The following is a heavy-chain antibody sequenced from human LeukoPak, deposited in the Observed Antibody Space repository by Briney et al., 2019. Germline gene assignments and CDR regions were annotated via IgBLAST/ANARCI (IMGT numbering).Heavy chain of an antibody. CDR2: IYHSGST. J-gene: IGHJ4*02. V-gene: IGHV4-30-2*01. CDR3: ARAPGEEIGDYFDY. D-gene: IGHD1-1*01. Sequence: SETLSLTCTVSGGSISSGGYYWSWIRQPPGKGLEWIGYIYHSGSTYYNPSLKSRVTISVDRSKNQFSLKLSSVTAADTAVYYCARAPGEEIGDYFDYWGQGTLVTVSS. CDR1: GGSISSGGYY.